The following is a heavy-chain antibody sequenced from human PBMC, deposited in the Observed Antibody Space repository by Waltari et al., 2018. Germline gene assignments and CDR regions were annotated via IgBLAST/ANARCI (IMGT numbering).Heavy chain of an antibody. D-gene: IGHD1-1*01. Sequence: QVHLVQSGAEVKKPGSSVTVSCKASGGSFGRDAISWVRLAPGQGLEWKGWLIPIFGTPKYAQNFQDRVTITADESTSTVYLELSSLKSEDTALYYCARRQLGGPLDPWGQGTLVTVSS. V-gene: IGHV1-69*12. CDR2: LIPIFGTP. J-gene: IGHJ5*02. CDR1: GGSFGRDA. CDR3: ARRQLGGPLDP.